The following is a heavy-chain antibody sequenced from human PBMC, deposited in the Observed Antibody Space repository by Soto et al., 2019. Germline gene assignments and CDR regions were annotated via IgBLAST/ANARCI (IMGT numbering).Heavy chain of an antibody. Sequence: EMQLLVSGGGLVQPGGSLRLSCAASGFPFSSYAMSWVRQAPGKGLEWVSGISGSGGLTYYADSVKGRFTISRDNSQTTLYLQMISLIAHDTAVYYCAKSLSASPEYYSDYCGQGTLVSVSS. V-gene: IGHV3-23*01. CDR3: AKSLSASPEYYSDY. J-gene: IGHJ4*02. CDR1: GFPFSSYA. CDR2: ISGSGGLT.